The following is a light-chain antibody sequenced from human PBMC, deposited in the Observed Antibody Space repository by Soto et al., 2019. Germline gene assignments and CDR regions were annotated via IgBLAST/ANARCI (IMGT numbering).Light chain of an antibody. CDR2: AAS. J-gene: IGKJ1*01. CDR3: RQSYSTTWT. V-gene: IGKV1-39*01. Sequence: DIQMTQSPSSLSASVGDRVTITCRASQGISTYLNWHQQKPGKAPKLLIYAASSLQSGVPSRFSGSGSETDFTLTISSLQPEDFATYSCRQSYSTTWTFGQGTKVDIK. CDR1: QGISTY.